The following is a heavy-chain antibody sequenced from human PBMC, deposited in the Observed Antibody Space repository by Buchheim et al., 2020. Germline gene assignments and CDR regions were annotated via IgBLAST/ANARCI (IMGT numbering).Heavy chain of an antibody. Sequence: QVQLQESGPGLVKPSETLSLTCTVSFYSISSGYYWGWIRQPPGKGLEWIGSIYHGGSTYYNPSLQSRVTISVDTSKNQFSPKLSSVTAADTAMYYCARDRSTGSDSWFAPWGQGTL. V-gene: IGHV4-38-2*02. CDR3: ARDRSTGSDSWFAP. CDR1: FYSISSGYY. J-gene: IGHJ5*02. D-gene: IGHD1-26*01. CDR2: IYHGGST.